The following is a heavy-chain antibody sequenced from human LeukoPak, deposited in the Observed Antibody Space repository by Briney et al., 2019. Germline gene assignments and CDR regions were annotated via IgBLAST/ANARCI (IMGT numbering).Heavy chain of an antibody. D-gene: IGHD5-12*01. CDR3: ARAAADIVATYDYYYYGMDV. J-gene: IGHJ6*02. CDR2: IIPILGIA. CDR1: GYTFTDYF. Sequence: ASVKVSCKASGYTFTDYFMHWVRQAPGQGLEWMGRIIPILGIANYAQKFQGRVTITADKSTSTAYMELSSLRSEDTAVYYCARAAADIVATYDYYYYGMDVWGQGTTVTVSS. V-gene: IGHV1-69*04.